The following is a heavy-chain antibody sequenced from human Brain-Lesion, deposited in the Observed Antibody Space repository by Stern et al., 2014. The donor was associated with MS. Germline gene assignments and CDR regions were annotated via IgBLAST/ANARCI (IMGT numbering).Heavy chain of an antibody. V-gene: IGHV2-5*02. J-gene: IGHJ3*02. D-gene: IGHD5-24*01. Sequence: QVTLRESGPTLVKPTQTLTLTCTFSGFSFNSTGVGVGWIRQPPGKALEWLAIIYWDDDKRYSPYLQSRLTITKDPSKYQVVLTMTNLDPVDTATYFCAHRHGWLRAFDIWGPGTTVTVSS. CDR2: IYWDDDK. CDR3: AHRHGWLRAFDI. CDR1: GFSFNSTGVG.